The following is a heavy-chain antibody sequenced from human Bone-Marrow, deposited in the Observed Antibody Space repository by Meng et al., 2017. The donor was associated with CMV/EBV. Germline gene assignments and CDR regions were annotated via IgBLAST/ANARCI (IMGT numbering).Heavy chain of an antibody. CDR3: ARLTSPGDY. Sequence: GESLKISCAASGFTFSSYAMHWVRQAPGKGLEWVAVISYDGSNKYYADSVKGRFTISRDNSKNTLYLQMNSLRAEDTAVYYCARLTSPGDYWGQGTLVTVSS. J-gene: IGHJ4*02. CDR2: ISYDGSNK. D-gene: IGHD6-6*01. V-gene: IGHV3-30-3*01. CDR1: GFTFSSYA.